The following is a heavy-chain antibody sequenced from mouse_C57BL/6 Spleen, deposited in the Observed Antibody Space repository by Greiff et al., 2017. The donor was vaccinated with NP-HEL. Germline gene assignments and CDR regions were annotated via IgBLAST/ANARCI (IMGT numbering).Heavy chain of an antibody. CDR3: ARDWSPAAWFAY. V-gene: IGHV5-4*01. CDR1: GFTFSSYA. J-gene: IGHJ3*01. CDR2: ISDGGSYT. Sequence: EVQRVESGGGSVKPGGSLKLSCAASGFTFSSYAMSWVRQTPEKRLEWVATISDGGSYTYYPDNVKGRFTISRDNAKNNLYLQMSHLKSEDTAMYYCARDWSPAAWFAYWGQGTLVTVSA.